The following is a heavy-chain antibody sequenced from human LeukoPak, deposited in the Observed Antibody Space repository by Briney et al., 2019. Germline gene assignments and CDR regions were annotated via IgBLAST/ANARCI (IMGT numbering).Heavy chain of an antibody. D-gene: IGHD1-26*01. CDR1: GFSFISFG. V-gene: IGHV1-18*01. Sequence: GASVKVSCKAFGFSFISFGFNWVRQAPGQGLEWMGWISGYNGDTKCAQKFQGRVTMTTDKSTSTAYMELRSLRSDDTAVYYCARGTWETAARPYSFDTWGQGTLVTVTS. J-gene: IGHJ4*02. CDR2: ISGYNGDT. CDR3: ARGTWETAARPYSFDT.